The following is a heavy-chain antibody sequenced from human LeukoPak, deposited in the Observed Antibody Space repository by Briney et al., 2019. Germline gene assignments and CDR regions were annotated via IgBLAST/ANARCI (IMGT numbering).Heavy chain of an antibody. J-gene: IGHJ6*02. Sequence: PSGTLSLTCAVSGGSISSSNWWSWVRQPPGKGLEWIGEIYHSGSTNYNPSLKSRVTISVDKSKNQFSLKLSSVTAADTAVYYCATNRIEAGYVPPGMDVWGQGTTVTVSS. CDR1: GGSISSSNW. CDR3: ATNRIEAGYVPPGMDV. V-gene: IGHV4-4*02. CDR2: IYHSGST. D-gene: IGHD1-14*01.